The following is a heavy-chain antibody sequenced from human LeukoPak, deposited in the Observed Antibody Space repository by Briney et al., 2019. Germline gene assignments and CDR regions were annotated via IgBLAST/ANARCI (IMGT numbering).Heavy chain of an antibody. V-gene: IGHV3-33*01. D-gene: IGHD3/OR15-3a*01. CDR2: IWYDGSNK. Sequence: GRSLRLSCAASGFTFSSYDMHWVRQAPGKGLEWVAVIWYDGSNKYYADSVKGRFTISRDNSKNTLYLQMNSLRAEDTAVYYCARGVDWLLYPTNFDYWGQGTLVTVSS. CDR3: ARGVDWLLYPTNFDY. CDR1: GFTFSSYD. J-gene: IGHJ4*02.